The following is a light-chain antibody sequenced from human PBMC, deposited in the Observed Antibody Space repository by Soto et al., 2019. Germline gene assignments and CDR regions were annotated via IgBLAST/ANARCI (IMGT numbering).Light chain of an antibody. V-gene: IGKV3-20*01. CDR2: GAS. J-gene: IGKJ2*01. CDR3: QQYGSMPRT. CDR1: QSVSSNY. Sequence: EIVLTQSPGTLSLSPGERATLSCRASQSVSSNYVAWYQQKPDQAPRLLIYGASSRATGIPDRFSGSGSGTDFTLTISRLEPEDFAVYYCQQYGSMPRTFGQGTKLEIK.